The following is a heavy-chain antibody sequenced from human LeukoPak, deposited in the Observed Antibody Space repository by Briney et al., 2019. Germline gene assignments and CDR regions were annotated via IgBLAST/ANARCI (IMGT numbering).Heavy chain of an antibody. V-gene: IGHV3-23*01. Sequence: RGSLRLSCAPSGFTFSSHAMSLVRQAPGKGLEWVSGISGNGANTHYAHSLSGRFTISRDKSKNTLYLQMNSLRAEDTAVYYCARSTYRCGWRDYWGQGTVHSLSS. J-gene: IGHJ4*02. CDR3: ARSTYRCGWRDY. D-gene: IGHD6-19*01. CDR2: ISGNGANT. CDR1: GFTFSSHA.